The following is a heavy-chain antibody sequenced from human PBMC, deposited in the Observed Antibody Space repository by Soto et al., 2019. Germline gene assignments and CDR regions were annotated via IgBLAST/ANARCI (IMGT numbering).Heavy chain of an antibody. J-gene: IGHJ4*02. Sequence: QITLKASGPTLVKPTQTLTLTCTFSGFSLSTSGVAVCWIRQPPAKALDCLALIYWDDDKRYSPSLKSRLTITQDTSKNQLVPTMTSMVPVDTAAYFCAHSKGIVVVFDYWGQGTLVTVSS. CDR2: IYWDDDK. D-gene: IGHD2-15*01. CDR3: AHSKGIVVVFDY. CDR1: GFSLSTSGVA. V-gene: IGHV2-5*02.